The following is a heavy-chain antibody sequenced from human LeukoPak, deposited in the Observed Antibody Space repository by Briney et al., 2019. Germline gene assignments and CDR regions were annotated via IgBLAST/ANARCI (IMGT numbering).Heavy chain of an antibody. CDR3: ARASSSWFAAYYYYMDV. CDR2: ISAYNGNT. D-gene: IGHD6-13*01. CDR1: GYTFTSYG. V-gene: IGHV1-18*01. Sequence: ASVKVSCKASGYTFTSYGISWVRQAPGQGLEWMGWISAYNGNTNYAQKLQGRVTMTTDTSTSTAYMELRSLRSDNTAVYYCARASSSWFAAYYYYMDVWGKGTTVTVSS. J-gene: IGHJ6*03.